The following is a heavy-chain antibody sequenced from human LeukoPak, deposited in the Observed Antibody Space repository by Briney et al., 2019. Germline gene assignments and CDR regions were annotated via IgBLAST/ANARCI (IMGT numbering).Heavy chain of an antibody. CDR1: GFPFSSYW. Sequence: GGSLRLSCVASGFPFSSYWMSWVRQAPGKGPEWVASIKQDGSEKFYVDSVKGRFTISKDNAKNSLYLQMNSLRAEDTAAYYCAREDHSKYEYWGQGTLVTVSS. D-gene: IGHD4-11*01. J-gene: IGHJ4*02. CDR3: AREDHSKYEY. CDR2: IKQDGSEK. V-gene: IGHV3-7*01.